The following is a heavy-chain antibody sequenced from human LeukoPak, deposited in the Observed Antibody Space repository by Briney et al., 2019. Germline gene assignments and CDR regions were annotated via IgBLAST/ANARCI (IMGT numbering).Heavy chain of an antibody. D-gene: IGHD1-20*01. Sequence: GPLSLPCAVYGGSFSGYYWSWIRQPPGKGLEWIGEINHSGSTNYNPSLKSRVTISVDTSKNQFSLKLSSVTAADTAVYYCARFGYNWNYFDYWGQGTLVTVSS. V-gene: IGHV4-34*01. CDR2: INHSGST. J-gene: IGHJ4*02. CDR1: GGSFSGYY. CDR3: ARFGYNWNYFDY.